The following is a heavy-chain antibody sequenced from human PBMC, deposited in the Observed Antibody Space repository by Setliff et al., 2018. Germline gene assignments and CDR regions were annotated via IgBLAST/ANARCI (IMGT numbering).Heavy chain of an antibody. V-gene: IGHV4-59*01. Sequence: SETLSLTCTVSGGPILSSFLSWIRQPPGKGLEFIGYVYYSGTTNYDPSLKSRVTMSVDTSKNQFSLKLSSVTAADTAVYYCARGGTYRYFDYWGQGTLVTVSS. CDR2: VYYSGTT. CDR1: GGPILSSF. CDR3: ARGGTYRYFDY. J-gene: IGHJ4*02.